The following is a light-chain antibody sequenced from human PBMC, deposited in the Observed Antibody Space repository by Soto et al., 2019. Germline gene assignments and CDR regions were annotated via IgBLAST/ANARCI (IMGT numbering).Light chain of an antibody. J-gene: IGKJ4*01. CDR3: QQYDKLPLT. CDR2: DAS. Sequence: DIQMTQSPSSLSASVGDRVTITCQASQNIRQYLSWYQQKPGKAPKLLIYDASNLEIGVPSRFSGSGSGTDFTSVISSLQPEDIATYHCQQYDKLPLTFGGGTKVELK. V-gene: IGKV1-33*01. CDR1: QNIRQY.